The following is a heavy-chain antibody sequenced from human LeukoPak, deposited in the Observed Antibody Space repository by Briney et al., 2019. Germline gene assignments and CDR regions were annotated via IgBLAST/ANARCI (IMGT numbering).Heavy chain of an antibody. V-gene: IGHV3-33*01. Sequence: GGSLRLSCAASGFTFSSYGMHWVRQAPGKGLEWVAVIWYDGSNKYYANSVKGRFTISRDNSKNTLYLQMNSLRAEDTAVYYCARDLTDFWSGRSVCFDYWGQGTLVTVSS. CDR2: IWYDGSNK. J-gene: IGHJ4*02. CDR1: GFTFSSYG. CDR3: ARDLTDFWSGRSVCFDY. D-gene: IGHD3-3*01.